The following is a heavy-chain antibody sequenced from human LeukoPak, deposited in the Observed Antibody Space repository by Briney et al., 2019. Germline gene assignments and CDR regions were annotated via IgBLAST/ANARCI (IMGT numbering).Heavy chain of an antibody. CDR2: ISGSGGST. J-gene: IGHJ4*02. CDR3: AKSMESIAVADFDY. D-gene: IGHD6-19*01. CDR1: GFTFSSYA. Sequence: GGSLRLSCAASGFTFSSYAMSWVGQAPGKGLAWVSAISGSGGSTYYAGSVKGRFTISRDNSKNTLYLPMNSLRAEDTAVYYCAKSMESIAVADFDYWGQGTLVTVSS. V-gene: IGHV3-23*01.